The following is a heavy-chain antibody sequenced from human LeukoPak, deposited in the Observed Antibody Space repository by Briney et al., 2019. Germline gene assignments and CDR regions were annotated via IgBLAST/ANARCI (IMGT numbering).Heavy chain of an antibody. D-gene: IGHD3-22*01. V-gene: IGHV4-34*01. CDR1: TGSFGGYF. CDR3: ARGPPLAYYGTGGYYFFDY. Sequence: PSETLSLNSSAYTGSFGGYFWSWIRQPPGEGLMWIGEANHSGSTNYTPSLQSRVTISVASSRTQFCVDLRSVSGAGTVVYYCARGPPLAYYGTGGYYFFDYWGQGILVTVSP. CDR2: ANHSGST. J-gene: IGHJ4*02.